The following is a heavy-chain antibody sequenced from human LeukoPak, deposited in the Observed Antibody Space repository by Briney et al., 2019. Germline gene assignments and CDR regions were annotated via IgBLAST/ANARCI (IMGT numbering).Heavy chain of an antibody. CDR3: ARDWSWHFDY. CDR2: INWNGGST. Sequence: GGSLRLSCAASGFTFDDYGMSWVRQAPGKGLEWVSGINWNGGSTGYADSVKGRFTISRDNAKNSLYLQMSSLRDEDTAVYYCARDWSWHFDYWGQGTLVTVSS. V-gene: IGHV3-20*04. D-gene: IGHD1-26*01. CDR1: GFTFDDYG. J-gene: IGHJ4*02.